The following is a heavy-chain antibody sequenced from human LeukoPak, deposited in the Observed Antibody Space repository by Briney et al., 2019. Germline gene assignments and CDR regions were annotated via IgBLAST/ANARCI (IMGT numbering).Heavy chain of an antibody. Sequence: GGSLRLFCTASGFTFSSYNMNWVRQAPGKGLEWVSYISSSSSTIYYADSVKGRFTISRDNAKNSLYVQMNSLRDEDTAVYYCAREHSSSSGSVSDFWGQGTLVTVSS. V-gene: IGHV3-48*02. CDR2: ISSSSSTI. CDR1: GFTFSSYN. J-gene: IGHJ4*02. CDR3: AREHSSSSGSVSDF. D-gene: IGHD6-6*01.